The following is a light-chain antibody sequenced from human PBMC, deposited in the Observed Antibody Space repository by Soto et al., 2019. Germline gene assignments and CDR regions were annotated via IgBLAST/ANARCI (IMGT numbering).Light chain of an antibody. V-gene: IGLV1-44*01. J-gene: IGLJ2*01. CDR1: SSNIGSNT. CDR2: SNN. Sequence: QSVLTQPPSASGTPGQRVTISCSGSSSNIGSNTVNWYQQLPGTAPKLLIYSNNQRPSGVPDRFSGSKSGTSASLAISGLQSEDEADYYCVAWDDSLNGVVFGGGTKVTVL. CDR3: VAWDDSLNGVV.